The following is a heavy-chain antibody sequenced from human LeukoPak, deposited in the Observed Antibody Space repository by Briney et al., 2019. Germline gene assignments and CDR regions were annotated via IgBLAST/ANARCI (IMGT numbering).Heavy chain of an antibody. D-gene: IGHD1-26*01. J-gene: IGHJ3*02. Sequence: ASVKVSCKASGYTFTGYYMHWVRQAPGQGLEWMGWINPNSGGTNYAQKFQGRVTMTRDTSISTAYMELSRLRSDDTAVYYCASSYSIVGATIVAFDIWGKGTTVTI. CDR3: ASSYSIVGATIVAFDI. CDR2: INPNSGGT. CDR1: GYTFTGYY. V-gene: IGHV1-2*02.